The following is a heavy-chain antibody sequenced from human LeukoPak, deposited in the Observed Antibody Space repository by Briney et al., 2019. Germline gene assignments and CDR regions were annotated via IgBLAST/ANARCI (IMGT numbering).Heavy chain of an antibody. D-gene: IGHD6-13*01. CDR3: GKDIEAAVKTVKGNYNYGMDV. CDR2: LSWNSGSV. Sequence: GGSLRLSCAASGFSFDDYAMHWVRQAPGKGLEWVASLSWNSGSVAYAGSVKGRFAISRDNAKNSLYLQMNSLRAEDTALYYCGKDIEAAVKTVKGNYNYGMDVWGQGTTVTVSS. V-gene: IGHV3-9*01. J-gene: IGHJ6*02. CDR1: GFSFDDYA.